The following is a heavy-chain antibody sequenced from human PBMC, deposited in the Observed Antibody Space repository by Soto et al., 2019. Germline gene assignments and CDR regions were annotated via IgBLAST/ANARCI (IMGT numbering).Heavy chain of an antibody. D-gene: IGHD3-9*01. CDR3: ARGRELRYFDWLLSGGNWFDP. V-gene: IGHV1-8*01. CDR2: MNPNSGNT. J-gene: IGHJ5*02. Sequence: ASVKVSCKASGYTFTSYDINWVRQATGQRLERMGWMNPNSGNTGYAQKFQGRVTMTRNTSISTAYMELSSLRSEDTAVYYCARGRELRYFDWLLSGGNWFDPWGQGTLVTVSS. CDR1: GYTFTSYD.